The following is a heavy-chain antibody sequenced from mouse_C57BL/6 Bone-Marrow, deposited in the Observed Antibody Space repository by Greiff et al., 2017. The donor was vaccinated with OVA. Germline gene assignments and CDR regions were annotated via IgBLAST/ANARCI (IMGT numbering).Heavy chain of an antibody. CDR3: ARGYYFLAY. D-gene: IGHD1-1*01. CDR1: GYTFTSYG. CDR2: IYPRSGNT. V-gene: IGHV1-81*01. J-gene: IGHJ3*01. Sequence: QVQLQQSGAELARPGASVKLSCKASGYTFTSYGISWVKQRTGQGLEWIGEIYPRSGNTCYNEKFKGKATLTADKSSSTAYMELRSLTSEDSAVYFCARGYYFLAYWGQGTLVTVSA.